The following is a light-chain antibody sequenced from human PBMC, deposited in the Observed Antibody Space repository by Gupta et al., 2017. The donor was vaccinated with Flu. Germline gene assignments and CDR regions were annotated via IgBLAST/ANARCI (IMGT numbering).Light chain of an antibody. Sequence: ATLSLSPGEPATLSCRASQSIARYLAWYQQRPGQAPRLLLYDASNRATGIPARFSGSGSGTDFTLTISRREPEDFAFYYCQLRAHWWGITFGEGTRLEIK. J-gene: IGKJ5*01. CDR3: QLRAHWWGIT. CDR2: DAS. CDR1: QSIARY. V-gene: IGKV3-11*01.